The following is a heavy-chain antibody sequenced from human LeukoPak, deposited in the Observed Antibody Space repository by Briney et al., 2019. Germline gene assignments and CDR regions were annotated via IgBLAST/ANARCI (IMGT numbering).Heavy chain of an antibody. CDR3: AASYYYDSSGYSDKLSTPEYFDY. V-gene: IGHV3-48*01. J-gene: IGHJ4*02. CDR1: GFTFSTYT. D-gene: IGHD3-22*01. CDR2: ISSSSSTI. Sequence: GGSLRLSCAASGFTFSTYTMNWVRQAPGKGLEWVSYISSSSSTIYYADSVKGRFTISRDNAKNSLYLQMNSLRVEDTAVYYCAASYYYDSSGYSDKLSTPEYFDYWGQGTLVTVSS.